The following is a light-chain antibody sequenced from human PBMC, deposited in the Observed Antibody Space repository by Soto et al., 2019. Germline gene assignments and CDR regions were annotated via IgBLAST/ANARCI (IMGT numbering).Light chain of an antibody. V-gene: IGKV3-20*01. CDR3: QQYGSSRRLT. Sequence: EIVLTQSPGTLSFSPGERATLSCRASQSVSSSYLAWYQQKPGQAPRLLIYGASSRATGIPDRFSGSGSGTDFTLTISRLEPEDFAVYYCQQYGSSRRLTFGGGTKVDIK. CDR1: QSVSSSY. CDR2: GAS. J-gene: IGKJ4*01.